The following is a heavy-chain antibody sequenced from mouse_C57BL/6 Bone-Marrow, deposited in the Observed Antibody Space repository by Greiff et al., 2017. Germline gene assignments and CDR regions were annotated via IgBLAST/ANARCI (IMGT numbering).Heavy chain of an antibody. CDR3: ARPSYDYDGTLYAMDY. J-gene: IGHJ4*01. CDR2: IDPSDSYT. D-gene: IGHD2-4*01. V-gene: IGHV1-69*01. Sequence: VQLQQPGAELVMPGASVKLSCKASGYSFTSYWMHWVKQRPGQGLEWIGEIDPSDSYTNYNQKFKGKSTLTVDKSSSTAYMQLSSLTSEDSAVYYCARPSYDYDGTLYAMDYWGQGTSVTVSS. CDR1: GYSFTSYW.